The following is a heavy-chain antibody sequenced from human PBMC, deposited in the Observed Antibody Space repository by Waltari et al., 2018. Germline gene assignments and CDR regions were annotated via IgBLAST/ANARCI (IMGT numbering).Heavy chain of an antibody. J-gene: IGHJ4*02. CDR3: ATELHTAAQQLGGY. D-gene: IGHD6-13*01. CDR2: INAGNGNT. CDR1: GYTFTSYA. V-gene: IGHV1-3*01. Sequence: QVQLVQSGAEVKKPGASVKVSCKASGYTFTSYAMHWVRQAPGQRPEWMGWINAGNGNTKYAQKFQGRVTMTEDTSTDTAYMELSSLRSEDTAVYYCATELHTAAQQLGGYWGQGTLVTVS.